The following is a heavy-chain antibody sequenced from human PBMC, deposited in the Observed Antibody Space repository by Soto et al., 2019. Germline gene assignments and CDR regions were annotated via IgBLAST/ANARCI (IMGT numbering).Heavy chain of an antibody. CDR3: AKDKRHYYDSSGYYLTDAFDI. CDR1: GVTSSSYA. D-gene: IGHD3-22*01. J-gene: IGHJ3*02. V-gene: IGHV3-23*01. Sequence: VGSLRLSCAASGVTSSSYAMRWIRQAQGKGLEWVSAISGSGGSTYYADSVKGRFTISRDNSKNTLYLQMNSLRAEDTAVYYCAKDKRHYYDSSGYYLTDAFDIWGQGTMVTVSS. CDR2: ISGSGGST.